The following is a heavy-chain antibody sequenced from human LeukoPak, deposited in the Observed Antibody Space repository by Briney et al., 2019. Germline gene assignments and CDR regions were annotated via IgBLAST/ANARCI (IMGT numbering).Heavy chain of an antibody. J-gene: IGHJ4*02. CDR1: GFTFSSYG. CDR3: ASKFSSGAFDY. D-gene: IGHD3-22*01. Sequence: GGSLRLSCAASGFTFSSYGMHWVRQAPGKGLEWVAVISYDGSNKYYADSVKGRFTISRDNSKNTLYLQMNSLRAEDTAVYYCASKFSSGAFDYWGQGTLVTVSS. V-gene: IGHV3-30*03. CDR2: ISYDGSNK.